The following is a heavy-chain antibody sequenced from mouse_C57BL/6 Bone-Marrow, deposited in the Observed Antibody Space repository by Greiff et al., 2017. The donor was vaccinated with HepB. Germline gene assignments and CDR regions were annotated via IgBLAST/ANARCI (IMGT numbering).Heavy chain of an antibody. CDR1: GYTFTSYW. V-gene: IGHV1-64*01. CDR3: TRRGIYDYALYY. Sequence: QVQLQQPGAELVKPGASVKLSCKASGYTFTSYWMHWVKQRPGQGLEWIGMIHPNSGSTNYNEKFKSKATLTVDKSSSTAYMQLSSLTSEDSAVYYCTRRGIYDYALYYWGQGTTLTGSS. J-gene: IGHJ2*01. D-gene: IGHD2-4*01. CDR2: IHPNSGST.